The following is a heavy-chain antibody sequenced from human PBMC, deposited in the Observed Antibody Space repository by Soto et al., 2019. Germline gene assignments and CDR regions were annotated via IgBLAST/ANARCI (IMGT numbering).Heavy chain of an antibody. D-gene: IGHD6-6*01. J-gene: IGHJ4*02. V-gene: IGHV3-11*01. CDR1: GFTFSDHY. CDR3: ARVPMQWVATRPPGLDY. CDR2: ISASGSTI. Sequence: PGGSLRLSCAASGFTFSDHYMFWIRQAPGKGLEWVSYISASGSTIYYPDSVKGRFTISRDNAKNSLYLQMNSLRAEDTAVYYCARVPMQWVATRPPGLDYWGQGTLVTVS.